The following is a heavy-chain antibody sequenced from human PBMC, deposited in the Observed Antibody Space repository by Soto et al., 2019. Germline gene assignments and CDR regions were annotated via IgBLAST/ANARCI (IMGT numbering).Heavy chain of an antibody. V-gene: IGHV1-69*01. CDR3: ARVRTTDYVGNYNNGMDV. J-gene: IGHJ6*02. CDR1: GSTLSYYA. D-gene: IGHD4-17*01. Sequence: QVRLVQSGAEVKPPGSSVKVSCKASGSTLSYYAVTWVRQAPGHALEWMGGIIPIFNTANYAQKFQGRVTITADESTSTVYMEVNSLRSEDTAVYYCARVRTTDYVGNYNNGMDVWGQGTTVNVS. CDR2: IIPIFNTA.